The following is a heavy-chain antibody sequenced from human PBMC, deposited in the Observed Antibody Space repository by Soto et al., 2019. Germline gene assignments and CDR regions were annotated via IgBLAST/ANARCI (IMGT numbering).Heavy chain of an antibody. Sequence: ASVKVSCKASGYTFTSYYMHWVRQAPGQGLEWMGIINPSGGSTSYAQKFQGRVTMTRDTSTSTVYMELSSLRSEDTAVYYCAREAVTMIVSYYYGMDVWGQGTAVTVSS. J-gene: IGHJ6*02. CDR1: GYTFTSYY. CDR2: INPSGGST. CDR3: AREAVTMIVSYYYGMDV. D-gene: IGHD3-22*01. V-gene: IGHV1-46*01.